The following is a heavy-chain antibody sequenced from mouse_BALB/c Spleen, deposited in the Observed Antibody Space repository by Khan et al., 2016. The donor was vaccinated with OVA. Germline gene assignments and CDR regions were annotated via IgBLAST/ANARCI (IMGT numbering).Heavy chain of an antibody. CDR1: GFTFSSYG. V-gene: IGHV5-17*02. Sequence: EVELVESGGGLVQPGGSRKLSCAASGFTFSSYGLHWVRQAPEKGLEWVAYISGDSNTIYYADTVKGRFTISRAHPKNTLFLQMTSLMSEDTARYYCATSYFYGYYFDYWGPGTTLTVSS. CDR2: ISGDSNTI. CDR3: ATSYFYGYYFDY. J-gene: IGHJ2*01. D-gene: IGHD1-1*01.